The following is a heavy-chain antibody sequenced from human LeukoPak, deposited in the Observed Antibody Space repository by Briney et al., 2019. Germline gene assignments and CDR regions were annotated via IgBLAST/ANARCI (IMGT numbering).Heavy chain of an antibody. CDR2: ISAYNGNT. J-gene: IGHJ4*02. V-gene: IGHV1-18*01. CDR3: ARDAAQQLVRDY. CDR1: GYTFTSFD. Sequence: ASVKVSCKASGYTFTSFDINWVRQAPGQGLEWMGWISAYNGNTNYAQKLQGRVTMTTDTSTSTAYMELRSLRSDDTAVYYCARDAAQQLVRDYWGQGTLVTVSS. D-gene: IGHD6-13*01.